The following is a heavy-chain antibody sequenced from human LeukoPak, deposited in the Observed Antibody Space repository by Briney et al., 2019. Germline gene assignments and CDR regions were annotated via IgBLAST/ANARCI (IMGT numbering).Heavy chain of an antibody. V-gene: IGHV1-46*01. J-gene: IGHJ1*01. Sequence: ASVKVSCKASGYTFTSYYMHWVRQAPGQGLEWMGIINPSGGSTSYAQKFQGRVTMTRDTSTSTVYMELSSLRSEDTAVYYCARGYSSSWQLGEYFQHWGQGTLVTVSS. CDR2: INPSGGST. CDR3: ARGYSSSWQLGEYFQH. CDR1: GYTFTSYY. D-gene: IGHD6-13*01.